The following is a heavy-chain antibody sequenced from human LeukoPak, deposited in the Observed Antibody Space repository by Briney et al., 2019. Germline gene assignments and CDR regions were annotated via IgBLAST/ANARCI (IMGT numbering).Heavy chain of an antibody. D-gene: IGHD1-26*01. CDR2: MNPNSGNT. CDR3: ARGGSYYAYTRYFDY. Sequence: ASVKVSCKASGYTFTSYDINWVRQATGQGLEWMGWMNPNSGNTGYAQKLQGRVTMTRNTSISTAYMELSSLRSEDTAVYYCARGGSYYAYTRYFDYWGQGTLVTVSS. J-gene: IGHJ4*02. V-gene: IGHV1-8*01. CDR1: GYTFTSYD.